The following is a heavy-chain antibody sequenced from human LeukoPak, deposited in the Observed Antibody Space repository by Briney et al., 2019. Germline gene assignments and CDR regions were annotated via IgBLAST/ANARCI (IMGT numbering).Heavy chain of an antibody. Sequence: ASVKVSCKASGYTFTSYGISWVRQAPGQGLGWMGWISAYNGNTNYAQKFQGRVTMTRNTSISTAYMELSSLRSEDTAVYYCARGRADDYSDYWGQGTLVTVSS. CDR2: ISAYNGNT. CDR3: ARGRADDYSDY. J-gene: IGHJ4*02. V-gene: IGHV1-18*01. CDR1: GYTFTSYG. D-gene: IGHD6-19*01.